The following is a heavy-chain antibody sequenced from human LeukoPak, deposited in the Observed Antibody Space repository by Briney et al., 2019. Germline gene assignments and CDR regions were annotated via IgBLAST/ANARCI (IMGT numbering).Heavy chain of an antibody. V-gene: IGHV3-21*06. Sequence: PGGSLRLSCAASGFTFSSYSMNWVRQAPGKGLEWVSSISSSSSYIYYADSVKGRFTISRDNAKNSLYLQMNSLRAEDTALYYCVRDLRLYGSGAGDYWGQGTLVTVSS. CDR2: ISSSSSYI. CDR3: VRDLRLYGSGAGDY. D-gene: IGHD6-19*01. J-gene: IGHJ4*02. CDR1: GFTFSSYS.